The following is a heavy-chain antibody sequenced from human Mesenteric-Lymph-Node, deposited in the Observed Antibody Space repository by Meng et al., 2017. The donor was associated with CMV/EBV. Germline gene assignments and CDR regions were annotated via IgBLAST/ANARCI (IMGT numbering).Heavy chain of an antibody. Sequence: SETLSLTCTVSGGSISSYYWSWIRQPPGKGLEWIGYIYYSGSTNYNPSLKSRVTISTDTSKMQFSLKLSSVTAADSAVYYCTRDRASSGWNDSWGRGTLVTVSS. D-gene: IGHD6-19*01. V-gene: IGHV4-59*01. CDR1: GGSISSYY. CDR3: TRDRASSGWNDS. J-gene: IGHJ4*02. CDR2: IYYSGST.